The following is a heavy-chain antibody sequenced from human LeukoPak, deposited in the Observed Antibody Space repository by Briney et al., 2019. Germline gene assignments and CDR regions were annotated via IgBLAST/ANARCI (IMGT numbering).Heavy chain of an antibody. Sequence: PGGSLRLSCAASGFTFSSYSMNWVRQAPGKGLEWVSSISSSSSYIYYADSVKGRFTNSRDNAKNSLYLQMNSLRAEDTAVYYWARDASVEQLVPAAEVNYYFDYWGQGTLVTVSS. V-gene: IGHV3-21*01. CDR1: GFTFSSYS. J-gene: IGHJ4*02. D-gene: IGHD6-6*01. CDR3: ARDASVEQLVPAAEVNYYFDY. CDR2: ISSSSSYI.